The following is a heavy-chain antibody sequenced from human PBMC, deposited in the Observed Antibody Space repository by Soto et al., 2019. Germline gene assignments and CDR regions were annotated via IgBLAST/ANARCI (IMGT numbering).Heavy chain of an antibody. D-gene: IGHD3-3*01. CDR3: ARDPGGTDFAEWTYYFDY. J-gene: IGHJ4*02. Sequence: QVQLVESGGGVVQPGGSLRLSCAASGFTFSSYAMHWVRQAPGKGLEWVAVISYDGSNKYYADSVKGRFTISRDNSKNTRYLQMNSLRAEDTAVYYCARDPGGTDFAEWTYYFDYWGQGTLVTVSS. CDR2: ISYDGSNK. V-gene: IGHV3-30-3*01. CDR1: GFTFSSYA.